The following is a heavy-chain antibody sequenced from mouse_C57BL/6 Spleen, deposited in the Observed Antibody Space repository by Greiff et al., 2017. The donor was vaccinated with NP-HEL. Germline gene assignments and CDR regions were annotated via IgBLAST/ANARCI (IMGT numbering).Heavy chain of an antibody. CDR2: IYPRSGNT. CDR3: ARAKDITTVVAHWYFDV. Sequence: QVQLQQSGAELARPGASVKLSCKASGYTFTSYGISWVKQRTGQGLEWIGEIYPRSGNTYYNEKFKGKATLTADKSSSTAYMELRSLTSEDSAVYFCARAKDITTVVAHWYFDVWGTGTTVTVSS. D-gene: IGHD1-1*01. CDR1: GYTFTSYG. J-gene: IGHJ1*03. V-gene: IGHV1-81*01.